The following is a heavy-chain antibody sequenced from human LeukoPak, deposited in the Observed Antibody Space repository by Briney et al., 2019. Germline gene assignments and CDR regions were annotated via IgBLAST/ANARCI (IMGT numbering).Heavy chain of an antibody. J-gene: IGHJ6*03. V-gene: IGHV4-59*01. CDR3: ARDVGYSYDFDYYYLDV. D-gene: IGHD5-18*01. CDR1: VGSISSYY. Sequence: SETLSLTCTVSVGSISSYYWSWIRQPPGKGLEWIGYIYYSGSTNYNPSPKRRVTISVDTSKNQFSLKLSSVTAADTAVYYCARDVGYSYDFDYYYLDVWGKGTTVTVSS. CDR2: IYYSGST.